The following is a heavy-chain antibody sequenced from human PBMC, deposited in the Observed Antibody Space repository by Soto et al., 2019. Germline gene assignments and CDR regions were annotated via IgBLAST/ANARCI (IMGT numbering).Heavy chain of an antibody. J-gene: IGHJ4*02. CDR2: IYHSGST. CDR3: ARSPRYYFDY. CDR1: GGSISSGGYS. Sequence: NPSETLSLTCAVSGGSISSGGYSWSWIRQPPGKGLEWIGYIYHSGSTYYNPSLKSRVTISVDRSKNQFSLKLSSVTAADTAVYYCARSPRYYFDYWGQGTLVTVSS. V-gene: IGHV4-30-2*01.